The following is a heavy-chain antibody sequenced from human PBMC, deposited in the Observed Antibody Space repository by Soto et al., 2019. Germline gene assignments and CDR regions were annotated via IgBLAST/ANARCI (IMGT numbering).Heavy chain of an antibody. J-gene: IGHJ6*02. Sequence: ASVKVSCKASGGTFSSYAISWVRQAPGQGLEWMGGIIPIFGTANYAQKFQGRVTITADESTSTAYMELSSLRSEDTAVYYFARGFWSGPNYYYYYGMDVWGQGTTVTVSS. D-gene: IGHD3-3*01. V-gene: IGHV1-69*13. CDR1: GGTFSSYA. CDR2: IIPIFGTA. CDR3: ARGFWSGPNYYYYYGMDV.